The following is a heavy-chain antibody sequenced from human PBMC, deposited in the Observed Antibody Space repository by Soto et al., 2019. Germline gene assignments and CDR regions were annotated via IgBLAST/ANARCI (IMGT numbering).Heavy chain of an antibody. CDR3: VRDSRYCSSTSCTYYFDY. Sequence: GASVKVSCKASGGTFISYTISWVRQAPGQGLEWMGRIIPILGIANYAQKFQGRVTITADKSTSTAYMELSSLRSEDTAVYYCVRDSRYCSSTSCTYYFDYWGQGTLVTVSS. V-gene: IGHV1-69*04. D-gene: IGHD2-2*01. CDR2: IIPILGIA. CDR1: GGTFISYT. J-gene: IGHJ4*02.